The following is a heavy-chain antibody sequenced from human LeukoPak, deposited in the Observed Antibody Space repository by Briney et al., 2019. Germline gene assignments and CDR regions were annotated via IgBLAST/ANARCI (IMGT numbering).Heavy chain of an antibody. Sequence: GGSLRLSCAASGFSFSDYFMSWIRQAPGKDLEWVSYISSRGNTIYYADSVKGRFTISRDNSKNTLYLQMNSLRAEDTAVYYCAKRGLDYDPRIGYYFDYWGQGTLVTVSS. CDR2: ISSRGNTI. J-gene: IGHJ4*02. CDR1: GFSFSDYF. D-gene: IGHD3-16*01. CDR3: AKRGLDYDPRIGYYFDY. V-gene: IGHV3-11*01.